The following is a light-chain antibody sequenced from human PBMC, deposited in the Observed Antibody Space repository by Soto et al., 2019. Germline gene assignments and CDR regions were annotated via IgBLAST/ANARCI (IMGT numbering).Light chain of an antibody. CDR1: QSVLYRTSNKSY. Sequence: DIVMTQSPDFLAVSLGERATITCKSSQSVLYRTSNKSYLAWYQQRPGQPPRLLLYWASTRESVVPDRFVGSGSETYFPLTISSLQAGDEAIYRCQQYYNPPYTFGQGTNLEIK. V-gene: IGKV4-1*01. J-gene: IGKJ2*01. CDR3: QQYYNPPYT. CDR2: WAS.